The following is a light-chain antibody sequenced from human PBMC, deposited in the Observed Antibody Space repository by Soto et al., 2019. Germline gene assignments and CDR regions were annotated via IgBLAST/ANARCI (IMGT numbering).Light chain of an antibody. J-gene: IGKJ5*01. Sequence: EIVLTQSPGTLSLSPGEIATLSCRASQSVSSSYLAWYQQKPGQAPRLLIYGASSRATGIPDRFSGSGSGTDFTLTISSLEPEDFAVYYCQQYGSSPPITFGQGTRLEI. CDR3: QQYGSSPPIT. CDR1: QSVSSSY. CDR2: GAS. V-gene: IGKV3-20*01.